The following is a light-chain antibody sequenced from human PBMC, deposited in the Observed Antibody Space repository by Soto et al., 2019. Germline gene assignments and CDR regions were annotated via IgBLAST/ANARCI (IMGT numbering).Light chain of an antibody. CDR1: QSVGNN. J-gene: IGKJ4*01. CDR2: ATS. CDR3: KQDGDWPLP. Sequence: EIVLTQSPATLSVSPGERATLSCRASQSVGNNFAWYQQKTGQAPRLLIYATSTKATGVPARFSGSGSGTEFTLSISSLQSEDFAVYYCKQDGDWPLPCGGGAKVEIE. V-gene: IGKV3-15*01.